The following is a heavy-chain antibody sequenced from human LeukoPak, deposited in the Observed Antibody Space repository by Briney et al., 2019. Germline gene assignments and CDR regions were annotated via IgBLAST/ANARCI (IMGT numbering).Heavy chain of an antibody. D-gene: IGHD3-10*01. CDR3: AKRGEVVSKYFDS. CDR2: ISAGGGGT. J-gene: IGHJ4*02. V-gene: IGHV3-23*01. CDR1: GFTFSSFG. Sequence: PGGSLRLSCAASGFTFSSFGMSWVRQAPGRGLEWVSVISAGGGGTCYADSVKGRFTISRDNSKNMLYLQMNSLRAEDTAVYYCAKRGEVVSKYFDSWGQGTLVTVSS.